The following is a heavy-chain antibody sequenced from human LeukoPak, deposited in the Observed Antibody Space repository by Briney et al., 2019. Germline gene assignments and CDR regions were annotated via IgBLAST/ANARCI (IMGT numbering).Heavy chain of an antibody. J-gene: IGHJ3*02. D-gene: IGHD1-26*01. CDR3: ARVKGARRYDAFDI. CDR1: GDSISSSNW. Sequence: SETLSLTCAVSGDSISSSNWWSWVRQPPGKGLEWIGEIYHSGSTNYNPSLKSRVTISVDKSKNQFSLKLSSVTAADTAVYYCARVKGARRYDAFDIWGQGTMVTVSS. CDR2: IYHSGST. V-gene: IGHV4-4*02.